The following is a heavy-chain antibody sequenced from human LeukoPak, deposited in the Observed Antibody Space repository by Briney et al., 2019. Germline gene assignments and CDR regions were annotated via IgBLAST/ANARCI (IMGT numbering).Heavy chain of an antibody. V-gene: IGHV4-39*01. CDR3: ARGRRYYGSGSYTRNYYYYYMDV. CDR2: IYYSGST. Sequence: PSETLSLTCTVSGGSISSSSYYWGWIRQPPGKGLEWIGSIYYSGSTYYNPSLKSRVTISVDTSKNQFSLKLSSVTAADTAVYYCARGRRYYGSGSYTRNYYYYYMDVWGKGTTVTVSS. CDR1: GGSISSSSYY. D-gene: IGHD3-10*01. J-gene: IGHJ6*03.